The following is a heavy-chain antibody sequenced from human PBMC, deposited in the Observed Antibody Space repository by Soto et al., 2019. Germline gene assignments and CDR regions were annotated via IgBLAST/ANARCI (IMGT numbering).Heavy chain of an antibody. CDR2: VNPNSGDT. CDR1: GYTFTSYD. J-gene: IGHJ5*02. D-gene: IGHD6-6*01. CDR3: AREGYSTSAGPRGNWFDP. V-gene: IGHV1-8*01. Sequence: QVQLVQSGAEVKKPGASVKVSCKASGYTFTSYDINWVRQATGQGLEWVGWVNPNSGDTGYAQKFQGRVTMTKNTSISTAYMELSSRRSEDTAVYYCAREGYSTSAGPRGNWFDPWGQGTLVTVSS.